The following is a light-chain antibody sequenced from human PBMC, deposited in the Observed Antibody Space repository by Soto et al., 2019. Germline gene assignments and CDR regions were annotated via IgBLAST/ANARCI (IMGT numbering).Light chain of an antibody. J-gene: IGLJ1*01. CDR3: AAWDDSLTTGV. V-gene: IGLV1-47*01. CDR1: RSNIGSNY. Sequence: QSVLTQPPSASGAPGQRVTISCSGARSNIGSNYVYWYQQFPGTAPKLLISRNNERPSGVPDRFSGSKSDTSASLAISGLRSEDDSDYYCAAWDDSLTTGVFGTGTKVTVL. CDR2: RNN.